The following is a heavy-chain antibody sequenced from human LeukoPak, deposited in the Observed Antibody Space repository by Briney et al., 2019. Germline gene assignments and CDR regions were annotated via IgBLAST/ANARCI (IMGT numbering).Heavy chain of an antibody. CDR1: GFTFSDYY. D-gene: IGHD4-17*01. V-gene: IGHV4-34*01. J-gene: IGHJ4*02. CDR3: ARAKSTVSTYFDS. CDR2: INPGGTT. Sequence: GSLRLSCAASGFTFSDYYMSWIRQAPGKGLEWIGEINPGGTTNYHPSLKRRVTISADTSKSQFSLELRSVTAADTAVFYCARAKSTVSTYFDSWGQGSLVTVSS.